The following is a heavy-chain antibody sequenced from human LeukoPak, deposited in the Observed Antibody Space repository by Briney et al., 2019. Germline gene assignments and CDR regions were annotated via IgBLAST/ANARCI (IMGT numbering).Heavy chain of an antibody. CDR2: ISFDGTNK. V-gene: IGHV3-30-3*01. CDR1: GFTFSTYV. J-gene: IGHJ4*02. Sequence: PGGSLRLSCAASGFTFSTYVMHWVRQVPGKGLEWVAVISFDGTNKYYADSVKGRFTISRDNSKNTLFLQMSRLRAEDTSIYYCARDRGADVFDFWGQGTLVTVSS. CDR3: ARDRGADVFDF. D-gene: IGHD3-16*01.